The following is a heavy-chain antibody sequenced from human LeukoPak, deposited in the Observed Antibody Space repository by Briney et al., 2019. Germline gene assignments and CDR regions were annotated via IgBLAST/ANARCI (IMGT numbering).Heavy chain of an antibody. Sequence: GGSLRLSCAASGFTFSSYWMHWVRQAPGKGLVWVSRINSDGSSTSYADSVKGRFTISRDNAKNTLYLQMNSLRAEDTAVYYCAREPHYDFWSGYYMFGWFDPWGQGTLVTVSS. CDR1: GFTFSSYW. D-gene: IGHD3-3*01. CDR2: INSDGSST. CDR3: AREPHYDFWSGYYMFGWFDP. J-gene: IGHJ5*02. V-gene: IGHV3-74*01.